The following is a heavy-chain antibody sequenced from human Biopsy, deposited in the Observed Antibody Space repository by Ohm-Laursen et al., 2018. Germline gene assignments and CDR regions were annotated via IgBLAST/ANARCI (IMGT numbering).Heavy chain of an antibody. D-gene: IGHD3-22*01. Sequence: GSSVKVSCNVSGYTFAGYYLHWVRQAPGQGLEWMGWINAKTGDTNYAQKFQGRVTMTRDTSISTAYVDLSSLRSDDTAVYYCTRGGYYYDSLAYYYWFDPWGQGTLVTVSS. V-gene: IGHV1-2*02. CDR2: INAKTGDT. CDR3: TRGGYYYDSLAYYYWFDP. CDR1: GYTFAGYY. J-gene: IGHJ5*02.